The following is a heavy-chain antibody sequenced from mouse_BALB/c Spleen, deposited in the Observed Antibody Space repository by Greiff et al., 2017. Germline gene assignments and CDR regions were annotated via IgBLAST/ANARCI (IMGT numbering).Heavy chain of an antibody. V-gene: IGHV1S81*02. J-gene: IGHJ1*01. CDR3: TRKGYGYVGWYFDV. CDR1: GYTFTSYY. CDR2: INPSNGGT. Sequence: QVQLQQSGAELVKPGASVKLSCKASGYTFTSYYMYWVKQRPGQGLEWIGEINPSNGGTNFNEKFKSKATLTVDKSSSTAYMQLSSLTSEDSAVYYCTRKGYGYVGWYFDVWGAGTTVTVSS. D-gene: IGHD1-2*01.